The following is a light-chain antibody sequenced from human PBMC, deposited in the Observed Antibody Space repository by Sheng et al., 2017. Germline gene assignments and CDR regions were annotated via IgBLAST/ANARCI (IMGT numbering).Light chain of an antibody. V-gene: IGKV4-1*01. CDR1: QSVLYSSNNMNY. J-gene: IGKJ2*01. Sequence: DIVMTQSPDSLAVPLGERAAINCKSSQSVLYSSNNMNYLAWYQQKSGQPPKLLIYWASTRESGVPDRFSGSGSGTDFTLTITSLQAEDVAVYYCQHYYNNPYTFGQGTKLEIK. CDR3: QHYYNNPYT. CDR2: WAS.